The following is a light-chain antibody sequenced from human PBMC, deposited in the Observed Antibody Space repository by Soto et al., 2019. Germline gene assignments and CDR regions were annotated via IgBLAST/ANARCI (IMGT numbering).Light chain of an antibody. CDR2: GAS. J-gene: IGKJ1*01. CDR3: QQYGSSYPWT. CDR1: QTVTRSY. V-gene: IGKV3-20*01. Sequence: ESVLTQSPGTMSLSPGERVTLSCRAIQTVTRSYLAWYQQKPGQAPRLLIYGASIRATGIPDRFSGSGSGTDFTLTIRRLEPEDFAVYYCQQYGSSYPWTFGQGTKVDI.